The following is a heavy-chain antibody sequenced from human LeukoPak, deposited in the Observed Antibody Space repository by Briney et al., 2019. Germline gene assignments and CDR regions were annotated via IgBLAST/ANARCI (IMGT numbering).Heavy chain of an antibody. CDR1: GGSISSYY. CDR3: ARVNAAAVEGYYYYYMDV. CDR2: IYYSGST. V-gene: IGHV4-59*12. Sequence: SETLSLTCTVSGGSISSYYWSWIRQPPGKGLEWIGYIYYSGSTSYNPSLKSRVTMSVDTSKNQFSLKLSSVTAADTAVYYCARVNAAAVEGYYYYYMDVWGKGTTVTVSS. J-gene: IGHJ6*03. D-gene: IGHD6-13*01.